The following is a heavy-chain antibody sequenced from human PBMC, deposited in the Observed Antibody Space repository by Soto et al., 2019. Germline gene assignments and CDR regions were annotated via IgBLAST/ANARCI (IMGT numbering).Heavy chain of an antibody. CDR2: INPSGGST. CDR3: AKFRGSTWSQLYFDY. Sequence: ASVKVSCKASGYTFTSYYMHWVRQAPGQGLEWMGIINPSGGSTSYAQKFQGRVTMTRDNSKNTLYLQMDSLRAEDTAVYYCAKFRGSTWSQLYFDYWGQGIVVTVSS. V-gene: IGHV1-46*01. D-gene: IGHD3-10*01. J-gene: IGHJ4*02. CDR1: GYTFTSYY.